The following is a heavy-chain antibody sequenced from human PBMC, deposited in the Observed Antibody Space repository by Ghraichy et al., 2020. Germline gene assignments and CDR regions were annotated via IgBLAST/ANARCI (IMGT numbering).Heavy chain of an antibody. D-gene: IGHD2-15*01. CDR3: ARGLRGVVLRHYYYGMDV. CDR1: GFTVSSNY. V-gene: IGHV3-66*02. Sequence: GGSLRLSCAASGFTVSSNYMSWVRQAPGKGLEWVSVIYSGGSTYYADSVKGRFTISRDNSKNTLYLQMNSLRAEDTAVYYCARGLRGVVLRHYYYGMDVWGQGTTVTVSS. J-gene: IGHJ6*02. CDR2: IYSGGST.